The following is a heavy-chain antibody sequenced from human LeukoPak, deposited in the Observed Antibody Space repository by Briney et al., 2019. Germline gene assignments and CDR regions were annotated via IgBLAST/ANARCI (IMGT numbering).Heavy chain of an antibody. CDR3: AKEPGIAAAGPHDY. CDR1: GFTFSSYA. CDR2: ISGSGGST. Sequence: GGSLRLSCAASGFTFSSYAMSWARQAPGKGLEWASAISGSGGSTYYADSVKGRFTISRDNSKNTLYLQMNSLRAEDTAVYYCAKEPGIAAAGPHDYWGQGTLVTVSS. V-gene: IGHV3-23*01. J-gene: IGHJ4*02. D-gene: IGHD6-13*01.